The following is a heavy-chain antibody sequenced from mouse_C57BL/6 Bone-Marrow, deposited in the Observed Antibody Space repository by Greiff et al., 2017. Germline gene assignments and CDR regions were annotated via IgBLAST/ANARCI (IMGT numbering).Heavy chain of an antibody. J-gene: IGHJ3*01. D-gene: IGHD1-1*02. CDR2: IYPRSGNT. Sequence: QVQLQQSGAELARPGASVKLSCKASGYTFTSYGISWVKQSTGQGLEWIGEIYPRSGNTYYNEKFKGKATLTADKSSSTAYMELRSLTSEDSAVYFCARSPYYCGAYWGQGTLVTVSA. CDR3: ARSPYYCGAY. CDR1: GYTFTSYG. V-gene: IGHV1-81*01.